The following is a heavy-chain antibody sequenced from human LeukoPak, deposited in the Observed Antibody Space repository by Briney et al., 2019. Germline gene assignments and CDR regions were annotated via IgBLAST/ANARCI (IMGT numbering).Heavy chain of an antibody. V-gene: IGHV3-48*03. Sequence: GGSLRLSCAGSGFTFSSYEMNWVRQAPGKGLEWVSYISSSGRAIYYADSVKGRFTVSRDNAKNSLYLQMNSLRAEDTAVYYCARCPRWAHFDYRGQGTLVTVSS. D-gene: IGHD4-23*01. CDR2: ISSSGRAI. CDR1: GFTFSSYE. J-gene: IGHJ4*02. CDR3: ARCPRWAHFDY.